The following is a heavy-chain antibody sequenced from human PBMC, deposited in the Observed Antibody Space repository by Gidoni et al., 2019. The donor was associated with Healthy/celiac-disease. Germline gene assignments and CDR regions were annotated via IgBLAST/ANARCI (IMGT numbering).Heavy chain of an antibody. Sequence: EVQLVESGGGLVQPGGSLRPSCAAPGFTLSSYWMSWVRQAPGKGLEWVANIKQDGSEKYYVDSVKGRLTISRDNAKNSLYLQMNSLRAEDTAVYYCARLDGYKNYYYGMDVWGQGTTVTVSS. D-gene: IGHD5-12*01. CDR2: IKQDGSEK. V-gene: IGHV3-7*05. CDR3: ARLDGYKNYYYGMDV. CDR1: GFTLSSYW. J-gene: IGHJ6*02.